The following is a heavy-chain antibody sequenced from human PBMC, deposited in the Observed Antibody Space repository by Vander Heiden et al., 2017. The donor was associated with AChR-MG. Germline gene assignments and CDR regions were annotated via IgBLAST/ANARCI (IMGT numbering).Heavy chain of an antibody. CDR2: IGTAGDT. V-gene: IGHV3-13*01. D-gene: IGHD4-4*01. Sequence: EVQLVESGGGLVQPGGSLRLSCAASGFTFSSYDMHWVRQATGKGLEWVSAIGTAGDTYYPGSVKGRFTISRENAKNSLYLQMNSLRAGDTAVYYCARGGPTVTTFRYYYYMDVWGKGTTVTVSS. CDR1: GFTFSSYD. J-gene: IGHJ6*03. CDR3: ARGGPTVTTFRYYYYMDV.